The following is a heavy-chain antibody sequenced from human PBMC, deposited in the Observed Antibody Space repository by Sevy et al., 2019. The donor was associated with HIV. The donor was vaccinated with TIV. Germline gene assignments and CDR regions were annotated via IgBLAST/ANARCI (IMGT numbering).Heavy chain of an antibody. CDR1: GFNVRSFS. CDR3: ARDSARVIVPTAGFDS. J-gene: IGHJ5*01. CDR2: ILYNVRTE. V-gene: IGHV3-33*01. D-gene: IGHD2-21*01. Sequence: GGSLRLSCSASGFNVRSFSMHWVRQAPGKGLEWVAAILYNVRTEEYADSVRGRFTISRDNSKNTGNLEMNSLRVEDTALYFCARDSARVIVPTAGFDSWGQGVLVTVSS.